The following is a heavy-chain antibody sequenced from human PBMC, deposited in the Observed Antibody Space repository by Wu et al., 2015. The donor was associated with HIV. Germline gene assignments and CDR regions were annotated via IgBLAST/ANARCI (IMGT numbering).Heavy chain of an antibody. Sequence: QVQLVQSGAEVKKPGASVKVSCKASGYTFTSYYMHWVRQAPGQGLEWMGIINPSGGSTSYAQKFQGRVTMTRDTSTSTVYMELSSLRSEDTAVYYCARGPLETPLSSWYVYYYGMDVWGQGTTVTVSS. CDR1: GYTFTSYY. CDR2: INPSGGST. D-gene: IGHD6-13*01. V-gene: IGHV1-46*01. CDR3: ARGPLETPLSSWYVYYYGMDV. J-gene: IGHJ6*02.